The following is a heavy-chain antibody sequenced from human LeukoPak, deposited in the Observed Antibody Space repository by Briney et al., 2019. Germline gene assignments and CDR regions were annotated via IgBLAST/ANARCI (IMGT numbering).Heavy chain of an antibody. CDR1: GGSISSGGYY. Sequence: ASETLSLTCTVSGGSISSGGYYWSWIRQHPGKGLEWIGYIYYSGSTYYNPSLKSRVTISVDTSKNQFSLRLTSVTAADTALYYCARSFPTDGSIAYWGQGTLVTVS. D-gene: IGHD5-24*01. J-gene: IGHJ4*02. V-gene: IGHV4-31*03. CDR2: IYYSGST. CDR3: ARSFPTDGSIAY.